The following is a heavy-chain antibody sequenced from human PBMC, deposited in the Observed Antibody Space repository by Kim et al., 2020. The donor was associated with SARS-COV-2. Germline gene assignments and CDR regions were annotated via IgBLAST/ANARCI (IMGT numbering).Heavy chain of an antibody. CDR3: ASLRLDDPGWGEDWFDP. CDR1: GFTFSSYW. Sequence: GGSLRLSCAASGFTFSSYWMHWVRQAPGKGLVWVSRINSDGSSTSYADSVKGRFTISRDNAKNTLYLQMNSLRAEDTAVYYCASLRLDDPGWGEDWFDPWGQGTLVTVSS. V-gene: IGHV3-74*01. D-gene: IGHD3-16*01. J-gene: IGHJ5*02. CDR2: INSDGSST.